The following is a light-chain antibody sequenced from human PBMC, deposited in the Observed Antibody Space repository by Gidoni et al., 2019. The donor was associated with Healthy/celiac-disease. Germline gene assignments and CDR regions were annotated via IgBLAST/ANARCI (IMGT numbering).Light chain of an antibody. CDR3: QQYYGTPIT. CDR1: QSILYSSNNKNY. J-gene: IGKJ5*01. CDR2: WAS. Sequence: DIVMTQSPDSLAVSLGGMATINCKSSQSILYSSNNKNYLAWYQQKPGHPPKLLIYWASTRESGVPDRFSGSGSGTDFTLTISSLQAEDVAVYYCQQYYGTPITFGQGTRLEIK. V-gene: IGKV4-1*01.